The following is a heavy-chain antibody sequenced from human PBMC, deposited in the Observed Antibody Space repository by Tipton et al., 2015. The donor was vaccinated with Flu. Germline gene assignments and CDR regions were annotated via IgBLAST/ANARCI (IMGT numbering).Heavy chain of an antibody. D-gene: IGHD2-15*01. J-gene: IGHJ5*02. CDR3: ARACGSGGNRWFDP. CDR1: GGSLSSYY. Sequence: TLSLTCTVSGGSLSSYYWSWIRQPAGKGLEWIGRIYSSGSTTYNLTLKSRVTMSVDTSKSQFSLNLSSVTAADTAVYYCARACGSGGNRWFDPWGQGALVTVSS. V-gene: IGHV4-4*07. CDR2: IYSSGST.